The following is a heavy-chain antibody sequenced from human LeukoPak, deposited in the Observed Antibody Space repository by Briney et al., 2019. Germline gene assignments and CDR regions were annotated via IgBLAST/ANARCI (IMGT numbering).Heavy chain of an antibody. J-gene: IGHJ4*02. Sequence: GGSLRLSCAASGFTFSSSAMSWVRQAPGKGLEWVSSISGSGSGGSTYYADSVKGRFTISRDNSKNTLYLQMNSLRAEDTAVYYCAKDGSGSSGVFDYWGQGTLVTVSS. V-gene: IGHV3-23*01. CDR1: GFTFSSSA. CDR3: AKDGSGSSGVFDY. D-gene: IGHD1-26*01. CDR2: ISGSGSGGST.